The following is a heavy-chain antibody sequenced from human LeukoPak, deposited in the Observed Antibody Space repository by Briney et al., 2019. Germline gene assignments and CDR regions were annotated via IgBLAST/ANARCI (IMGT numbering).Heavy chain of an antibody. CDR2: IYYSGST. Sequence: KSSETLSLTCTVSGGSISSYYWSWIRQPPGKGLEWIGYIYYSGSTNYNPSLKSRVTISVDTSRNQFSLKLSSVTAADTAVYYCARGMGPPDYWGQGTLVTVSS. CDR1: GGSISSYY. V-gene: IGHV4-59*01. CDR3: ARGMGPPDY. J-gene: IGHJ4*02.